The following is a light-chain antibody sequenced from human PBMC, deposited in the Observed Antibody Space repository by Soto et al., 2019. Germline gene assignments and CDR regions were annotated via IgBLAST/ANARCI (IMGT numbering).Light chain of an antibody. CDR2: DAS. Sequence: DIQMTQSPSTLSATAGDRVTINCRASQSISSWLAWYQHKPGKAPKLLIYDASNLDSGVPSRFSGSGSGTEFSLTISNLQPDDFATYYCQQYENYWTFGQGTKVDIK. CDR3: QQYENYWT. CDR1: QSISSW. V-gene: IGKV1-5*01. J-gene: IGKJ1*01.